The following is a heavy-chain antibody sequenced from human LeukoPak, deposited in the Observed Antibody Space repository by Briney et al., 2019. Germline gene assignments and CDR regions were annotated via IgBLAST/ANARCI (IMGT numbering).Heavy chain of an antibody. CDR2: INPNSGGT. D-gene: IGHD6-19*01. Sequence: ASVKVSCKASGYTFTVYYMHWVRQAPGQGLEWMGWINPNSGGTNYAQKFQGRVTMTRDTSISTAYMELSRLRSDDTAVYYCARESTRSGWYKFLPGYWGQGTLVTVSS. CDR3: ARESTRSGWYKFLPGY. V-gene: IGHV1-2*02. J-gene: IGHJ4*02. CDR1: GYTFTVYY.